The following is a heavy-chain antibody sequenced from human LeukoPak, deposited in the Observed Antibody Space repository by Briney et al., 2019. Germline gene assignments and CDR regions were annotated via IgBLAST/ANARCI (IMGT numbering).Heavy chain of an antibody. CDR2: INWNGGST. CDR1: GFTFDDYG. V-gene: IGHV3-20*04. J-gene: IGHJ3*02. D-gene: IGHD3-22*01. CDR3: ARAQTYYYDSSGYSGAFDI. Sequence: GGSLRLSCAASGFTFDDYGMSWVRQAPGKGLWWVSGINWNGGSTGYADSVKGRFTISRDNAKNSLYLQMNSLRAEDTALYYCARAQTYYYDSSGYSGAFDIWGQGTMVTVSS.